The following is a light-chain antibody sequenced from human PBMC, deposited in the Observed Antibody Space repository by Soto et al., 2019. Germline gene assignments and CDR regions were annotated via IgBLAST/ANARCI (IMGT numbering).Light chain of an antibody. CDR3: QKYNSASWT. J-gene: IGKJ1*01. Sequence: DIQMTQSPSSLSASVGDRVTITCRASQGISNYLAWYQQKPGKVPKLLIYAASTMQSGVPSRFSGSGSETDFTLTISSLQPEDVATYYCQKYNSASWTFGQRTKVDI. CDR1: QGISNY. V-gene: IGKV1-27*01. CDR2: AAS.